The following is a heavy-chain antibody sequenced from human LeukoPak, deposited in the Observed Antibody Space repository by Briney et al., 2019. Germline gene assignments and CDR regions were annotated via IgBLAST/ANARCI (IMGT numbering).Heavy chain of an antibody. D-gene: IGHD1-14*01. CDR1: GGSVSSGSYY. J-gene: IGHJ4*02. CDR3: AREPGETDEGFEY. Sequence: SETLSLTCTVSGGSVSSGSYYWNWIRQPPGKGLEWIGHIYYSASTDYNPSLKSRVTISADTSKNQFSLKMTSVTAADTAVYYCAREPGETDEGFEYWGQGTLVTVSS. CDR2: IYYSAST. V-gene: IGHV4-61*01.